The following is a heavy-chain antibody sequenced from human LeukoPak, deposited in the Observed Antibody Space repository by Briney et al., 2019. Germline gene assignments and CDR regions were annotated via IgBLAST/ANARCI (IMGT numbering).Heavy chain of an antibody. Sequence: GGSLRLSCTASGFTFSDDAMSWFRQAPGKGLDWVGFIRTKAHGGTAEYAASVKDRFTISRDDSKSIAHLQMNSLKIEDTAVYYCSRDPTTIARGYFDYWGQGTLVTVSS. V-gene: IGHV3-49*03. J-gene: IGHJ4*02. D-gene: IGHD4-11*01. CDR1: GFTFSDDA. CDR2: IRTKAHGGTA. CDR3: SRDPTTIARGYFDY.